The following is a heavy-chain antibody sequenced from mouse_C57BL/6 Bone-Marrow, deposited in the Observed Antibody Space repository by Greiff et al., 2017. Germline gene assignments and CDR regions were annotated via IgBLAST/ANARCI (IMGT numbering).Heavy chain of an antibody. J-gene: IGHJ4*01. Sequence: QVTLKVCGPGISQPSQTLSLTCSFSGFSLSTFGMGVGWIRPPSGKGLEWLAHIWWGDDKYYNPALKSRPTISKDTSKNQVFLKIANVDTADAATYYCDRIGWIYYGSSCDLDCWGQGTTVTVSS. CDR3: DRIGWIYYGSSCDLDC. V-gene: IGHV8-8*01. CDR2: IWWGDDK. CDR1: GFSLSTFGMG. D-gene: IGHD1-1*01.